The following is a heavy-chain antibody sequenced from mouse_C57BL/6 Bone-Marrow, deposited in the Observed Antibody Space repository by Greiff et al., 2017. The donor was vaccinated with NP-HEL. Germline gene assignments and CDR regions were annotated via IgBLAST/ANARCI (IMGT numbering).Heavy chain of an antibody. CDR3: ALLGFAY. CDR1: GYTFTSYW. CDR2: IDPSDSYT. Sequence: LQPGAELVRPGTSVKLSCKASGYTFTSYWMHWVKQRPGQGLEWIGVIDPSDSYTNYNQKFKGKATLTVDTSSSTAYMQLSSLTSEDSAVYYCALLGFAYWGQGTLVTVSA. D-gene: IGHD2-1*01. V-gene: IGHV1-59*01. J-gene: IGHJ3*01.